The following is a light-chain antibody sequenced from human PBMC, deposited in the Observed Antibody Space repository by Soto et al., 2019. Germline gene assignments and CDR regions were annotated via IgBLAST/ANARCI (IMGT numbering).Light chain of an antibody. CDR1: SSNLGAGYD. Sequence: QSVLTQPPSVSGAPGQRVTISCTGNSSNLGAGYDVHWYQQLPGAAPKLVIFGNRNRPSGVPDRFSGSKSGTSASLAISGLQSEDEADYYCAAWDDSLNGVFGGGTKLTVL. CDR2: GNR. J-gene: IGLJ2*01. CDR3: AAWDDSLNGV. V-gene: IGLV1-40*01.